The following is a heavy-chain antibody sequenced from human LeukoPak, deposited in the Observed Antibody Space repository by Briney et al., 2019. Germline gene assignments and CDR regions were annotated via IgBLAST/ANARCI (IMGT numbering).Heavy chain of an antibody. V-gene: IGHV4-30-2*01. CDR1: GGSISSGGFS. CDR3: ASRSVRLYYGMDV. CDR2: IYHSGST. D-gene: IGHD3-22*01. Sequence: SQTLSLTCGVSGGSISSGGFSWSWIRQPPGKGLEWIGYIYHSGSTYYKPSLKSRVTISIDRSKNYSSLNLSSVTAADTAVYYCASRSVRLYYGMDVWGQGTTVTVSS. J-gene: IGHJ6*02.